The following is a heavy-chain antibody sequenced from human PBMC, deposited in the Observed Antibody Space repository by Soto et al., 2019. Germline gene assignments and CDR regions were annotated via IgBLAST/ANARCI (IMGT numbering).Heavy chain of an antibody. D-gene: IGHD4-17*01. CDR3: SRRVYGDYPSVDYYYYGMDG. V-gene: IGHV3-33*01. CDR1: GFTFSSYG. CDR2: IWYDGSNK. Sequence: GGSLRLSCAASGFTFSSYGMHWVRQAPGKGQEWVAVIWYDGSNKYYADSVKGRFTISRDNSKNTLYLQMNSLRSEDTAVYYCSRRVYGDYPSVDYYYYGMDGWGQGTTVTVSS. J-gene: IGHJ6*02.